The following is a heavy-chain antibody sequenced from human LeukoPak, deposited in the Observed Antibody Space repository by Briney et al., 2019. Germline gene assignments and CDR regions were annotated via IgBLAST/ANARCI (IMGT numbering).Heavy chain of an antibody. D-gene: IGHD3-16*01. Sequence: GGSLRLSCAVSGFTFSTSAMGWVRQAPGKGLEWVSVISNRDDRTYYADSVKGRFTISRDNAENTVYLQMNSLRAEDTAVYYCPRGRLGASYFHYWGLGTLVTVSS. CDR1: GFTFSTSA. CDR2: ISNRDDRT. J-gene: IGHJ4*02. CDR3: PRGRLGASYFHY. V-gene: IGHV3-23*01.